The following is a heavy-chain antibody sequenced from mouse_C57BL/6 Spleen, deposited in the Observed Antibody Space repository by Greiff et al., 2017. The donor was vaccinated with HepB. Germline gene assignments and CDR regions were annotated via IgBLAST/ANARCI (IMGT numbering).Heavy chain of an antibody. CDR3: ARIYYDYDKAY. Sequence: VKLVESGAELARPGASVKLSCKASGYTFTSYGISWVKQRTGQGLEWIGEIYPRSGNTYYNEKFKGKATLTADKSSSTAYMELRSLTSEDSAVYFCARIYYDYDKAYWGQGTLVTVSA. V-gene: IGHV1-81*01. CDR2: IYPRSGNT. CDR1: GYTFTSYG. J-gene: IGHJ3*01. D-gene: IGHD2-4*01.